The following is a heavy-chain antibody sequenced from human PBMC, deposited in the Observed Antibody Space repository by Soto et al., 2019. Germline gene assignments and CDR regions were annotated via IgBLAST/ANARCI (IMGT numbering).Heavy chain of an antibody. V-gene: IGHV4-30-4*01. J-gene: IGHJ4*02. CDR2: IYSGVST. D-gene: IGHD3-16*01. CDR1: GGSISNGYYS. CDR3: ARGPYGDKVDY. Sequence: SETLSLTCTVSGGSISNGYYSWSWIRQSPEKGLEWIGHIYSGVSTYSNPSLNGRLTISIDTSKNQFSLSLSSVTAADTAVYYCARGPYGDKVDYWGQGTLVTVSS.